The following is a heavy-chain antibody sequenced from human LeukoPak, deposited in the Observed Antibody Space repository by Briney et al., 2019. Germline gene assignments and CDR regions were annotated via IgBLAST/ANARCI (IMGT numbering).Heavy chain of an antibody. V-gene: IGHV4-34*01. CDR3: AREGIVGATKSAFDI. D-gene: IGHD1-26*01. Sequence: PSETLSLTCAVYGGSFSGYYWSWIRQPPGKGLEWIGEINHSGSTNYNPSLKSRVTISVDTSKNQFSLKLSSVTAAVTAVYYCAREGIVGATKSAFDIWGQGTMVTVSS. J-gene: IGHJ3*02. CDR2: INHSGST. CDR1: GGSFSGYY.